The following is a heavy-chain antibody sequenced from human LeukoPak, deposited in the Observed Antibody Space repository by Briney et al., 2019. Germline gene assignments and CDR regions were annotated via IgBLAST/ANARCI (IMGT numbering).Heavy chain of an antibody. J-gene: IGHJ4*02. V-gene: IGHV1-69*05. D-gene: IGHD6-6*01. CDR3: ARGTIAARPRYFDY. CDR1: GGTFSSYA. CDR2: IIPIFGTA. Sequence: ASVKVSCKASGGTFSSYAISWVRQAPGQGLEWMGGIIPIFGTANYAQKFQGRVTITTDESTSTAYMELSSLRSEDTAVYYCARGTIAARPRYFDYWGQGTLVTVSS.